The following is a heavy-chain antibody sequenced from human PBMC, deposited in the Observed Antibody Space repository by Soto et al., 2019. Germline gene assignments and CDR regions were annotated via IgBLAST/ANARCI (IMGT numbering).Heavy chain of an antibody. Sequence: DVQLAQSGAEVKKPGESLRITCEASGYSFTTYWIRWVRQMPGKGLEWMGAIDPRDSYTKYSPSFQGHVTISVDKSISTAYLQWTSLKASDTAIYYCAREKSDLELFNWLDPWGQGTLVTVSS. CDR1: GYSFTTYW. CDR2: IDPRDSYT. CDR3: AREKSDLELFNWLDP. D-gene: IGHD1-7*01. V-gene: IGHV5-10-1*03. J-gene: IGHJ5*02.